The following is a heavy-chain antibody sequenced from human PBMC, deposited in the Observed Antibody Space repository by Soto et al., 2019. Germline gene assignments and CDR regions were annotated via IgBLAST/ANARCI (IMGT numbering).Heavy chain of an antibody. D-gene: IGHD1-1*01. CDR3: ASTHGKGTTPDY. Sequence: GASVKVSRRASGYTFTSYGISWVRQAPGQGLEWVGWISAYNGNTNYAQKLQGRVTMTTDTSTSTAYMELRSLRSDDTAVYYCASTHGKGTTPDYLGQGTLVTVSS. CDR1: GYTFTSYG. CDR2: ISAYNGNT. V-gene: IGHV1-18*01. J-gene: IGHJ4*02.